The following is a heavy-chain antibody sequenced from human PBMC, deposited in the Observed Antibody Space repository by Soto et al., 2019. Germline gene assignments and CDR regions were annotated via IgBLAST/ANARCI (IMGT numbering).Heavy chain of an antibody. CDR2: IDSGGST. J-gene: IGHJ3*02. CDR1: GFTVSNNY. Sequence: GGSLRLSCAASGFTVSNNYMGWVRQAPGKGLEWVSLIDSGGSTYYADSVKGRFTISRDNSKNTLYLQMNSPRAEDTAVYYCAKDGGYDSSGYPDAFDIWGQGTMVTVSS. CDR3: AKDGGYDSSGYPDAFDI. V-gene: IGHV3-53*01. D-gene: IGHD3-22*01.